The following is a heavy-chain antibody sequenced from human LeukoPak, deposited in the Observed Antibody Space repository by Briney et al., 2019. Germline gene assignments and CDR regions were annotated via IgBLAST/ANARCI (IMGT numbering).Heavy chain of an antibody. D-gene: IGHD6-19*01. CDR3: ARDVLGSGPSGAYDY. Sequence: SQTLSLTCAISGDSVSSNSAAWHWIRQSPSRGLEWLGRTYCRSKWYNDYAVSVKSRITINPDTSRNHFSLQLNSVTPEDTAVYYCARDVLGSGPSGAYDYWGQGTLVTVSS. V-gene: IGHV6-1*01. CDR1: GDSVSSNSAA. CDR2: TYCRSKWYN. J-gene: IGHJ4*02.